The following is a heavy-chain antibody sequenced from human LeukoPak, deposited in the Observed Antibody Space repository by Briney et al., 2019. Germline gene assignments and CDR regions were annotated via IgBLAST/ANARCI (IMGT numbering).Heavy chain of an antibody. CDR1: GSTFGDYA. V-gene: IGHV3-49*04. CDR3: TRDRHPTTVTELDY. J-gene: IGHJ4*02. CDR2: IRSKAYGGTT. D-gene: IGHD4-11*01. Sequence: GRSLRLSCTASGSTFGDYAMSWVRQAPGKGLEWVGFIRSKAYGGTTEYAASVKGRFTISRDDSKSIAYLQMNSLKTEDTAVYYCTRDRHPTTVTELDYWGQGTLVTVSS.